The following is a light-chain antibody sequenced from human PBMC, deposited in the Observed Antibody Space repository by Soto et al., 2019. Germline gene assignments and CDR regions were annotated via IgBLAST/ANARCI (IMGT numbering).Light chain of an antibody. Sequence: EIVMTQSPATLSVSPGERATLSCRASQSVSSNLAWYQQKPGQAPRLLIYGASTRATGIPGRFSGSGSGTEFTLTISSLQSEDFAVYYCQQYNNWLQRTFGQGTKVEIK. J-gene: IGKJ1*01. CDR1: QSVSSN. CDR3: QQYNNWLQRT. V-gene: IGKV3-15*01. CDR2: GAS.